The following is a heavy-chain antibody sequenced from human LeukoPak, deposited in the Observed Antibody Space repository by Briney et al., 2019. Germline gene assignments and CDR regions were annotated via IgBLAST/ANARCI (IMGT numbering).Heavy chain of an antibody. V-gene: IGHV1-8*03. D-gene: IGHD2-2*01. CDR1: GYTFTSYD. CDR2: MNPNSGNT. J-gene: IGHJ5*02. CDR3: ARGLRDIVVVPADYWFDP. Sequence: GASVKVSCKASGYTFTSYDINWVRQATGQGLEWMGWMNPNSGNTGYAQKFQGRVTITRNTSISTAYMELSSLRSEGTAVYYCARGLRDIVVVPADYWFDPWGQGTLVTVSS.